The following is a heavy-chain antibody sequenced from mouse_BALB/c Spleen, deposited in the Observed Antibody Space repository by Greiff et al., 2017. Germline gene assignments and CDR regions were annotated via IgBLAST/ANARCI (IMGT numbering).Heavy chain of an antibody. CDR1: GFTFSSYG. CDR3: ARRAYYRYDVEFGFAY. Sequence: EVQLVESGGDLVKPGGSLKLSCAASGFTFSSYGMSWVRQTPDKRLEWVATISSGGSYTYYPDSVKGRFTISRDNAKNTLYLQMSSLKSEDTAMYYCARRAYYRYDVEFGFAYWGQGTLVTVSA. V-gene: IGHV5-6*01. CDR2: ISSGGSYT. J-gene: IGHJ3*01. D-gene: IGHD2-14*01.